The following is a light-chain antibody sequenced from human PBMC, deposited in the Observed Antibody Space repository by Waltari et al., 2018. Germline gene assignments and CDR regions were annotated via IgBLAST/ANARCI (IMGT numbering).Light chain of an antibody. V-gene: IGKV4-1*01. Sequence: DIVMTQSPDALAVSLGERATINCRSSQSLLYRANNQNYLGWYQQKPRQPPKLLIYWASNRESGVPDRFSGGGSGTDFTLTISSLQAEDVAVYYCQQYYGTPYTFGQGTKLEIK. CDR1: QSLLYRANNQNY. CDR2: WAS. J-gene: IGKJ2*01. CDR3: QQYYGTPYT.